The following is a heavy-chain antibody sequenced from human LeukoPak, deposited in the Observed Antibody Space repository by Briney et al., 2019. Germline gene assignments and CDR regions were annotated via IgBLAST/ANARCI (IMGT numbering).Heavy chain of an antibody. D-gene: IGHD4-17*01. CDR1: GFTFSTYA. J-gene: IGHJ1*01. CDR2: IRGSVGGT. CDR3: SRDPNGDYVGAFDFQR. V-gene: IGHV3-23*01. Sequence: GSLRLSCVVSGFTFSTYAMTWVRQAPGRGLEWVSSIRGSVGGTYYADSVRGRFTISRDNSKNTLYLQMNSLRAEDTAIYYCSRDPNGDYVGAFDFQRWGQGTLVTVSS.